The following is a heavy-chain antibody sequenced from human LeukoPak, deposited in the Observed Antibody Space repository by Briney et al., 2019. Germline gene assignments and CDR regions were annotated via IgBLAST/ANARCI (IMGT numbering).Heavy chain of an antibody. J-gene: IGHJ5*02. D-gene: IGHD3-22*01. Sequence: ASETLSLTCTVSGGSISSYYWSWIRQPPGKGLEWIGYIYYSGSTNYNPSLKSRVTISVDTSKNQFSLKLSSVTAADTAVYYCARVITYYYDSSGYYWFDPWGQGTLVTVSS. CDR1: GGSISSYY. V-gene: IGHV4-59*01. CDR2: IYYSGST. CDR3: ARVITYYYDSSGYYWFDP.